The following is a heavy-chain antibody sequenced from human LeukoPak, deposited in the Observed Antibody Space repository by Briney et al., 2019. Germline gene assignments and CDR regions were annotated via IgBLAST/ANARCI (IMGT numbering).Heavy chain of an antibody. CDR1: GGSISSGSYY. CDR3: ARDTYYDFWSGYFDAFDI. V-gene: IGHV4-61*02. J-gene: IGHJ3*02. D-gene: IGHD3-3*01. Sequence: PSETLSLTCTVSGGSISSGSYYWSWIRQPAGKGLEWIGRIYTSGSTNYNPSLKSRVTISVDTSKNQFSLKLNSVTAADTAVYYCARDTYYDFWSGYFDAFDIWGQGTMVTVSS. CDR2: IYTSGST.